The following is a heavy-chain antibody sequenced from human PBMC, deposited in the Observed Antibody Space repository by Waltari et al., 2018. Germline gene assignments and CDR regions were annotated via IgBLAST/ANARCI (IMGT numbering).Heavy chain of an antibody. CDR2: IIPILGTA. CDR1: GGTFSSYA. CDR3: ARGSGSGWYNYFDY. D-gene: IGHD6-19*01. Sequence: QVQLVQSGAEVKKPGSSVKVSCKASGGTFSSYAISWARQAPGQGLAWMGRIIPILGTANYAQKFQGRVTITADKSTSTAYMELSSLRSEDTAVYYCARGSGSGWYNYFDYWGQGTLVTVSS. V-gene: IGHV1-69*08. J-gene: IGHJ4*02.